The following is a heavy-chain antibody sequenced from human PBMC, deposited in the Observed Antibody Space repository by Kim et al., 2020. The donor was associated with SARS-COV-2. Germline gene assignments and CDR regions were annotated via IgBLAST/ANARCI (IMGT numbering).Heavy chain of an antibody. J-gene: IGHJ6*02. CDR1: GGSFSGYY. D-gene: IGHD2-2*01. Sequence: SETLSLTCAVYGGSFSGYYWSWIRQPPGKGLEWIGEINHSGSTNYNPSLKSRVTISVDTSKNQFSLKLSSVTAADTAVYYCAILYCSSTSCYYYYYGMDVWGQGTTVTVSS. CDR2: INHSGST. CDR3: AILYCSSTSCYYYYYGMDV. V-gene: IGHV4-34*01.